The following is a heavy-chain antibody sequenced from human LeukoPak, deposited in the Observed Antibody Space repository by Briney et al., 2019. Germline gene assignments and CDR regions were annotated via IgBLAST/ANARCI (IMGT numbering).Heavy chain of an antibody. V-gene: IGHV3-23*01. Sequence: GGSLRLSCAASGFTFSSYAMSWVRQAPGKGLEWVSAISGSGGSTYYADSVKGRFTISRDNSKNTLYLQMNSLRAGDTAVYYCAKWPAKYSYGSVPYYYYGMDVWGQGTTVTVSS. CDR1: GFTFSSYA. CDR2: ISGSGGST. J-gene: IGHJ6*02. CDR3: AKWPAKYSYGSVPYYYYGMDV. D-gene: IGHD5-18*01.